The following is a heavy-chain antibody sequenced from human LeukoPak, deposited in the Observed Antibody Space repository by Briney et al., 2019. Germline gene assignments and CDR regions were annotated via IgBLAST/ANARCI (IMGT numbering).Heavy chain of an antibody. CDR1: GYTFTSYD. D-gene: IGHD2-8*02. Sequence: ASVKVSCKASGYTFTSYDISWVRQATGQGLEWMGWMNPISGNTGYAQKFQGRVTITRSTSISTAYMELSSLRSEDTAVYYCARDQGYCTGDTCYWSSFYGMDVWGQGTTVTVSS. V-gene: IGHV1-8*01. CDR2: MNPISGNT. J-gene: IGHJ6*02. CDR3: ARDQGYCTGDTCYWSSFYGMDV.